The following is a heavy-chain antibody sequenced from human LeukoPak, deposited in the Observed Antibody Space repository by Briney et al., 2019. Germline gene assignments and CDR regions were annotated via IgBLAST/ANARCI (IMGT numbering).Heavy chain of an antibody. D-gene: IGHD3-3*01. CDR3: ARDAYDDASES. CDR1: GFTLSDYW. J-gene: IGHJ5*02. CDR2: FRPDGSDK. Sequence: PGGSLRLSCTGSGFTLSDYWMTWARQAPGKGLEGVANFRPDGSDKYYVDSVKGRFTISRDNAKKLVYLQMNSLRAEDTAVYYCARDAYDDASESWGQGTLVTVSS. V-gene: IGHV3-7*01.